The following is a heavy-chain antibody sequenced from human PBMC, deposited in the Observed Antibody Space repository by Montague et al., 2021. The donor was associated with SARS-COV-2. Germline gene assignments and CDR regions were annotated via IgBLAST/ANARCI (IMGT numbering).Heavy chain of an antibody. CDR3: AHRRGLLLSDAFDI. D-gene: IGHD1-26*01. V-gene: IGHV2-5*01. J-gene: IGHJ3*02. Sequence: PALVKPTQTLTLTCTFSGFSLSTSGVGVGWIRQPPGKALEWLALIYWYDDKRYSPSLKSRLTITKDTSKNQVVLTMTNMDPVDTATYYCAHRRGLLLSDAFDIWGQGTMVTVSS. CDR2: IYWYDDK. CDR1: GFSLSTSGVG.